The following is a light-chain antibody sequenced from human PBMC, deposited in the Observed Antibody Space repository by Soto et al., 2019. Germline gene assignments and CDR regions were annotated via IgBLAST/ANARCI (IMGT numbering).Light chain of an antibody. CDR3: QQYNHWPII. Sequence: EIVMTQSPATLSVSPGERATLSCSASQSVLSKLAWYQQKPGQAPRMLIYGVFTRATDIPGRFRGSLSGTEFTLTISSLQSEDFAVYHCQQYNHWPIIVGKGKRLEI. CDR1: QSVLSK. J-gene: IGKJ5*01. CDR2: GVF. V-gene: IGKV3-15*01.